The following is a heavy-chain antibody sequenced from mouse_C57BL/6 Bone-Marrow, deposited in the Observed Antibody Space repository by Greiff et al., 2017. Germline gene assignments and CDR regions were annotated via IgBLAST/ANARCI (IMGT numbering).Heavy chain of an antibody. Sequence: EVMLVESGGGLVKPGGSLKLSCAASGFTFSSYAMSWVRQTPDKRLEWVATISDGGSYTYYPDNVKGRFTISRDNAKNNLYLQMSHLNSEDTAMKSCARWGPYYAMDYGGQGTSVTVYS. CDR1: GFTFSSYA. CDR2: ISDGGSYT. CDR3: ARWGPYYAMDY. J-gene: IGHJ4*01. V-gene: IGHV5-4*03.